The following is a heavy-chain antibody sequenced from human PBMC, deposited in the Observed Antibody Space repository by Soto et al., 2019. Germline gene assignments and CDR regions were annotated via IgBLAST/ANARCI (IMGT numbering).Heavy chain of an antibody. J-gene: IGHJ4*02. CDR2: IYYSGST. D-gene: IGHD2-2*01. Sequence: PSETLSLTCTVSGGSISSGGYYWSWIRQHPGKGLEWIGYIYYSGSTYYNPSLKSRVTISVDTSKNQFSLKLSSVTAADTAVYYCARDSSRGTMVQCSSTSCQPPNYYFDYWGQGTLVTVSS. V-gene: IGHV4-31*03. CDR1: GGSISSGGYY. CDR3: ARDSSRGTMVQCSSTSCQPPNYYFDY.